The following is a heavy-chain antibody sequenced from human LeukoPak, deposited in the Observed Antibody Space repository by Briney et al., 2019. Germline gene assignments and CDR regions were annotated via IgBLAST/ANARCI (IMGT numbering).Heavy chain of an antibody. D-gene: IGHD1-26*01. J-gene: IGHJ4*02. CDR1: GGSISSSNW. CDR2: IYHSGST. CDR3: ASPGVTLWEPFKY. V-gene: IGHV4-4*02. Sequence: SGTLSLTCAVSGGSISSSNWWSWVRQPPGKGLEWIGEIYHSGSTNYNPSLKSRVTISVDKSKNQFSLKLSSVTAADTAVYYCASPGVTLWEPFKYWGQGTLVTVSS.